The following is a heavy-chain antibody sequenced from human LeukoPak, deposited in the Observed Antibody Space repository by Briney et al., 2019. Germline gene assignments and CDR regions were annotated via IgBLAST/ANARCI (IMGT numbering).Heavy chain of an antibody. V-gene: IGHV3-30*04. CDR2: ISYDGSNK. J-gene: IGHJ4*02. D-gene: IGHD4-17*01. CDR3: ATEDGN. CDR1: GFTFSSYA. Sequence: GGSLRLSCAASGFTFSSYAMHWVRQAPGKGLEWVAVISYDGSNKYYADSVKGRFTISRDNSKNTLYLQMNSLRAEDTAVYYCATEDGNWGQGTLVTVSS.